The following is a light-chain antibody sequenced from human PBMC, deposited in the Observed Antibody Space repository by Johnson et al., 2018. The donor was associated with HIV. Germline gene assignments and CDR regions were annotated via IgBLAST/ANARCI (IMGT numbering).Light chain of an antibody. CDR1: SSNIGSNY. V-gene: IGLV1-51*01. Sequence: HSVLTQPPSVSAAPGQKVTISCSGSSSNIGSNYVSWYQQLPGTAPKLLIYDNNKRPSGIPDRFSGSKSGTSATLGITGLQTGDEADYYCGTWDSSLTAGVFGTGTKVTVL. CDR2: DNN. CDR3: GTWDSSLTAGV. J-gene: IGLJ1*01.